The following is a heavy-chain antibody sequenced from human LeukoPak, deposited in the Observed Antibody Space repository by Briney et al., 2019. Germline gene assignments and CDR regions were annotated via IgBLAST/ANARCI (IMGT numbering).Heavy chain of an antibody. CDR3: ARGEVSASLYYFDF. V-gene: IGHV1-18*01. J-gene: IGHJ4*02. Sequence: GASLKVSCKTSGYTFTTYGVSWVRQAPGQGLEWMGCVIGYTGNTNYAERFQGRVTMTTDTSTTTVYMELTSLRSDDTAVYYCARGEVSASLYYFDFWGQGTLVTVS. CDR2: VIGYTGNT. D-gene: IGHD2-2*01. CDR1: GYTFTTYG.